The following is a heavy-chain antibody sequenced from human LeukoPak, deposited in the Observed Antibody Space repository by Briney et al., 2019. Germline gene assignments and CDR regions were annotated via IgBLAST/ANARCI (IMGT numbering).Heavy chain of an antibody. J-gene: IGHJ5*02. D-gene: IGHD4-11*01. Sequence: GASVKVSCKASGYTFTGYYMHWVRQAPGQGLEWMGWINPNSGGTNYAQKFHGRVTMTRDTSISTAYMELSRMRSDDTAVYYGARDYSIYVFDPWGQGTLVTVSS. CDR1: GYTFTGYY. CDR2: INPNSGGT. CDR3: ARDYSIYVFDP. V-gene: IGHV1-2*02.